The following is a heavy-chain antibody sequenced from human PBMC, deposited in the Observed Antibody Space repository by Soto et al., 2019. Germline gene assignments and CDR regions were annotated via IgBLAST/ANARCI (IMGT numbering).Heavy chain of an antibody. J-gene: IGHJ6*02. V-gene: IGHV4-4*02. D-gene: IGHD3-22*01. CDR2: IYHSGST. Sequence: SETLSLTCAVSGGSISSSNWWSWVRQPPGKGLEWIGEIYHSGSTNYNPSLKSRVTISVDKSKNQFSLKLSSVTAADTAVYYCARDYYDSSGYYPQPYYGMDVWGQGTTVTVS. CDR1: GGSISSSNW. CDR3: ARDYYDSSGYYPQPYYGMDV.